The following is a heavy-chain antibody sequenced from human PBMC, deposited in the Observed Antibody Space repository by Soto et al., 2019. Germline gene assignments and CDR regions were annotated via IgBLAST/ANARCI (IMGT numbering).Heavy chain of an antibody. J-gene: IGHJ6*03. CDR3: AKDPYSGYENFSYMDV. CDR1: GFTFSSCA. D-gene: IGHD5-12*01. V-gene: IGHV3-23*01. CDR2: ISASDGST. Sequence: GGSLRLSCAASGFTFSSCAMSWVRQAPGKGLEWVSTISASDGSTYYPDSVKGRFTISRDNSKNTLYLQMNSLRAEDTAVYYCAKDPYSGYENFSYMDVWGKGTTVTVSS.